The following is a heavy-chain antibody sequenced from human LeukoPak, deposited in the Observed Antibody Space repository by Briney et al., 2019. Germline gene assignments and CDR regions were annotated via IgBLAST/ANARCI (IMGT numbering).Heavy chain of an antibody. D-gene: IGHD4-23*01. CDR1: GYTFTGYY. V-gene: IGHV1-2*02. J-gene: IGHJ4*02. CDR2: INPNSGGT. Sequence: GASVKVSCKASGYTFTGYYMHWVRQAPGQGLEWMGWINPNSGGTNYAQKFQGRVTMTRDTSISTAYMELCRLRSDDTAVYYCTRDLDYGGNAIDYWGQGTLVTVSS. CDR3: TRDLDYGGNAIDY.